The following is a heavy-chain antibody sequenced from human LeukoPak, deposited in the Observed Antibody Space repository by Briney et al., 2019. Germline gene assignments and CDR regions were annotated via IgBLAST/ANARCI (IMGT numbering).Heavy chain of an antibody. V-gene: IGHV1-46*01. D-gene: IGHD2/OR15-2a*01. CDR1: GGTFSSYA. Sequence: GASVKVSCKASGGTFSSYAISWVRQAPGQGLEWMGVINLSGGTTNYAQKFRGRLTMTRDTSTSTVYMELSSLRSEDTALYYCARSDWWTFSDYWGQGTLVTVSS. J-gene: IGHJ4*02. CDR2: INLSGGTT. CDR3: ARSDWWTFSDY.